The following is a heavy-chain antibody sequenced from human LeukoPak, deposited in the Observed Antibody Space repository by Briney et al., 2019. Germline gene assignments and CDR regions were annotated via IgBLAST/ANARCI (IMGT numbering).Heavy chain of an antibody. CDR2: IYYSVST. V-gene: IGHV4-31*03. CDR3: ARELATSAGVYWFDP. J-gene: IGHJ5*02. Sequence: SESLSLTCTVSGGSLSSGHYHWSWLRQHPGKGLECIGYIYYSVSTYYNLSLKRRVTISVHTSKNKLSLNLRPVTPADTAVYYCARELATSAGVYWFDPWGQGTLVTVSS. CDR1: GGSLSSGHYH. D-gene: IGHD6-25*01.